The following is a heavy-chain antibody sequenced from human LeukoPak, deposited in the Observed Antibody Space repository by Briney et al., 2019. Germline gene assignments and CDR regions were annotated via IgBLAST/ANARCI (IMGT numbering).Heavy chain of an antibody. CDR2: INYSGSA. CDR3: ARAYYGDFFDY. J-gene: IGHJ4*02. Sequence: SETLSLTYNVSGGAISNYYWSWIRQPPGKGLEWIGYINYSGSAFYNPSVKSRVTISVDTSKNQFSLKLNSVTAADTAVYYCARAYYGDFFDYWGQGTLVTVSS. D-gene: IGHD4-17*01. CDR1: GGAISNYY. V-gene: IGHV4-59*08.